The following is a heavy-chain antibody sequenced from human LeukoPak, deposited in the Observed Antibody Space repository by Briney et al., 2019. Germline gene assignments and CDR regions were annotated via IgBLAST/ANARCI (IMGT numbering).Heavy chain of an antibody. CDR2: IYYSGST. CDR3: ASLWATGSRSV. Sequence: SETLSLTCTVSGGSISSYYWSWIRQPPGKGLEWIGYIYYSGSTNYNPSLKSRVTISVDTSKNQFSLKLSSVTAADTAVYYCASLWATGSRSVWGQGTLDTVSS. D-gene: IGHD3-9*01. V-gene: IGHV4-59*01. CDR1: GGSISSYY. J-gene: IGHJ4*02.